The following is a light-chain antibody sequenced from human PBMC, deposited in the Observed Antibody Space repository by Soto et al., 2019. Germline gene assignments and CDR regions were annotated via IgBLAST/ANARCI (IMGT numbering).Light chain of an antibody. Sequence: QSVLTQPASVSGSPGQSVTISCTGPRSDIGDSNFISWYQHSPGKAPRLLIYEVNNRPSGISRRFSGSKAGNTASLTISGLLDDDEGDYFCASFISGTILIFGSGTKLTVL. CDR2: EVN. CDR3: ASFISGTILI. J-gene: IGLJ1*01. CDR1: RSDIGDSNF. V-gene: IGLV2-14*01.